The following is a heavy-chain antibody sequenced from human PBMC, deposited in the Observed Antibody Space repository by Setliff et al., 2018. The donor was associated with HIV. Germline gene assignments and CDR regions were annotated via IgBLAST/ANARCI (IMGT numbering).Heavy chain of an antibody. CDR2: INPSAGST. Sequence: ASVKVSCKASGYTLVSCYMHWVRQAPGQGLEWMGIINPSAGSTTYAQKFQGRVTLTSDTSASTVYMELSSLRSEDMAVHYCARGHSSKWYADYWGQGTLVTVSS. CDR3: ARGHSSKWYADY. V-gene: IGHV1-46*01. J-gene: IGHJ4*02. D-gene: IGHD6-13*01. CDR1: GYTLVSCY.